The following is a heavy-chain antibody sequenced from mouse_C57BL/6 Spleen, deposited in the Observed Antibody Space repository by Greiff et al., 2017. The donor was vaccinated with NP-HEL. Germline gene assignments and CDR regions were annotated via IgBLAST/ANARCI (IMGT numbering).Heavy chain of an antibody. CDR3: ARNYYGSRYFDY. CDR1: GFTFSDYG. CDR2: ISSGSSTI. V-gene: IGHV5-17*01. J-gene: IGHJ2*01. Sequence: EVKVVESGGGLVKPGGSLKLSCAASGFTFSDYGMHWVRQAPEKGLEWVAYISSGSSTIYYADTVKGRFTISRANATNTLFLQMTSLRSEDTAMDYCARNYYGSRYFDYWGQGTTLTVSS. D-gene: IGHD1-1*01.